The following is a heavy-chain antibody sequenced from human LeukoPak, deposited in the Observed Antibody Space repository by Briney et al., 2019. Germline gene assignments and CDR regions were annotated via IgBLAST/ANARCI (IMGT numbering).Heavy chain of an antibody. D-gene: IGHD6-13*01. CDR2: INPNSGGT. J-gene: IGHJ5*02. CDR3: ARGAYSSSWLYNWFDP. Sequence: ASVKVSCKASGYTFTSYYMHWVRQAPGQGLEWMGWINPNSGGTNYAQKFQGRVTMTRDTSISTAYMELSRLRSDDTAVYYCARGAYSSSWLYNWFDPWCQGTLVTVSS. V-gene: IGHV1-2*02. CDR1: GYTFTSYY.